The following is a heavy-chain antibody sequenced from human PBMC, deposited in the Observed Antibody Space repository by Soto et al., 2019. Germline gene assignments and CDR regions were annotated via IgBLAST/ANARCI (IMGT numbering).Heavy chain of an antibody. D-gene: IGHD2-15*01. Sequence: SETLSLTCTVSGGSIRSDHWSWFRQPPGKGLEWIGYLDYSGSPNYNPSLKSRVTISMDTSKNQLSLILNSVTAADTAVYFCATYFSGEGGRGYWGQGTQVTVS. J-gene: IGHJ4*02. CDR3: ATYFSGEGGRGY. V-gene: IGHV4-59*08. CDR2: LDYSGSP. CDR1: GGSIRSDH.